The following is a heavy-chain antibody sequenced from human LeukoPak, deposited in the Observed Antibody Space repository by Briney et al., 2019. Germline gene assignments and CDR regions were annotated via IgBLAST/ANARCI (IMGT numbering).Heavy chain of an antibody. Sequence: GASVKVSCKASGYTFTGYYMHWVRQAPGQGLEWMGWINPNSGGTNYAQKFQGRVTMTRDTSISTAYMELSRLRSDDTAVYYCARGDGYNWGYFDYWGQGTLVTASS. D-gene: IGHD5-24*01. CDR1: GYTFTGYY. CDR3: ARGDGYNWGYFDY. J-gene: IGHJ4*02. CDR2: INPNSGGT. V-gene: IGHV1-2*02.